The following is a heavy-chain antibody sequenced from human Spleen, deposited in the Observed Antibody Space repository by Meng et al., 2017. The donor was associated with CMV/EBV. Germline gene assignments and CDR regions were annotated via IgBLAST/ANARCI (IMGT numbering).Heavy chain of an antibody. D-gene: IGHD5-12*01. CDR1: GFTFRSYA. CDR2: ISYDGSNK. V-gene: IGHV3-30-3*01. Sequence: GESLKISCAASGFTFRSYAMSWVRQGPGKGLEWVAVISYDGSNKYYADSVKGRFTISRDNSKNTLYLQMNRLRAEDTAVYYCAKVGIVATMGFDYWGQGTLVTVSS. J-gene: IGHJ4*02. CDR3: AKVGIVATMGFDY.